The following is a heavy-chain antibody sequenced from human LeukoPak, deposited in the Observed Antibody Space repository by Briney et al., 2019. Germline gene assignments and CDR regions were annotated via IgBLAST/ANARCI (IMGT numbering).Heavy chain of an antibody. D-gene: IGHD3-9*01. CDR1: GFTFSSCG. Sequence: GGSLRLSCVASGFTFSSCGMHWVRQAPGKGLEWVAVIRSDGSHIFYADSVKGRFTISRDNAKNSLYLQLNNLRADDTAVYYCARSTDWYADYWGQGTLVTVSS. CDR2: IRSDGSHI. J-gene: IGHJ4*02. V-gene: IGHV3-33*01. CDR3: ARSTDWYADY.